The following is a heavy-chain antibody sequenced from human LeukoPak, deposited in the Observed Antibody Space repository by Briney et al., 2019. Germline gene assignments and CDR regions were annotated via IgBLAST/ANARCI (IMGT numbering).Heavy chain of an antibody. CDR3: ARVYSGYDTLYYFDY. J-gene: IGHJ4*02. Sequence: PGGSLRLSCTTTGFTSSIYSMHWVRQAPGKGLEWVANIKQDGSEKYYVDSVKGRFTISRDNAKNSLYLQMNSLRAEDTAVYYCARVYSGYDTLYYFDYWGQGTLVTVSS. CDR2: IKQDGSEK. V-gene: IGHV3-7*04. D-gene: IGHD5-12*01. CDR1: GFTSSIYS.